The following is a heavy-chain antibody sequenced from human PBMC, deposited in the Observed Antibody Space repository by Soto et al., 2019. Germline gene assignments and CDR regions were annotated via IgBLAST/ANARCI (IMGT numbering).Heavy chain of an antibody. CDR2: FDPEDGET. CDR3: ATAGHLRDQLLLG. D-gene: IGHD2-2*01. Sequence: GASVKVSWKVSGYTLTELSMHWVRQAPGKGLEWKGGFDPEDGETIYAQKFQGRVTMTEDTSTDTAYMELSSLRSEDTAVYYYATAGHLRDQLLLGCGQGTLVTVSS. J-gene: IGHJ4*02. V-gene: IGHV1-24*01. CDR1: GYTLTELS.